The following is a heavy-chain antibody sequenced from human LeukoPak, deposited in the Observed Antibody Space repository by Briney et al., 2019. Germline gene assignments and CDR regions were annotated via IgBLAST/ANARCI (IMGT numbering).Heavy chain of an antibody. J-gene: IGHJ3*02. Sequence: PSETLSLTCTVSGGSISSSSYYWGWIRQPPGKGLEWIGSIFHSGSTYYKLSLKSRVTISVDTSKNQFSLKLSSVTAADTAVYYCARANYYDTSGYSRGAFDIWGQGTMVTVSS. V-gene: IGHV4-39*07. D-gene: IGHD3-22*01. CDR2: IFHSGST. CDR3: ARANYYDTSGYSRGAFDI. CDR1: GGSISSSSYY.